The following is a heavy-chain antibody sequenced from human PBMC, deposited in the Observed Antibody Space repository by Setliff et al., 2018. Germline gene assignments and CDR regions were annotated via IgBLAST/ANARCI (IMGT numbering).Heavy chain of an antibody. J-gene: IGHJ4*02. Sequence: SETLSLTCTVSGGSISSSSYYWGWIRQPPGKGLEWIGSIYYSGSTYYNPSLKSRVTISVDTSKNQFSLKLSSVTAADTAVYYCARTLYDYDILTGPGYYFDYWGQGTLVSVSS. CDR2: IYYSGST. D-gene: IGHD3-9*01. CDR1: GGSISSSSYY. CDR3: ARTLYDYDILTGPGYYFDY. V-gene: IGHV4-39*07.